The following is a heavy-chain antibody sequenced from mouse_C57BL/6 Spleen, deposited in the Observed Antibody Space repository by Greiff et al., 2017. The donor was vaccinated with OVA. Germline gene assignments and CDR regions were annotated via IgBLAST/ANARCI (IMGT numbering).Heavy chain of an antibody. V-gene: IGHV1-26*01. CDR2: INPNNGGT. D-gene: IGHD4-1*01. Sequence: EVQLQQSGPELVKPGASVKISCKASGYTFTDYYMNWVKQSHGKSLEWIGDINPNNGGTSYNQKFKGKATLTVDKSSSTAYMELRSLTSEDSAVYYCATVELGRLDYWGQGTTLTVSS. J-gene: IGHJ2*01. CDR1: GYTFTDYY. CDR3: ATVELGRLDY.